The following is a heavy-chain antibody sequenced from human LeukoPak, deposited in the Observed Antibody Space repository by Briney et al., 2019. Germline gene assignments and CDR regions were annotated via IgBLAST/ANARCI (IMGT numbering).Heavy chain of an antibody. CDR1: GGSINRSW. J-gene: IGHJ6*03. Sequence: RPSETLSLTCAVSGGSINRSWWSWVRQPPGKGLEWIGEIFHSGTTNYNPSLKSRVTISVDTSKNQFSLKLSSVTAADTAVYYCARDQALGGYYYYYMDVWGKGTTVTVSS. CDR2: IFHSGTT. CDR3: ARDQALGGYYYYYMDV. V-gene: IGHV4-4*02.